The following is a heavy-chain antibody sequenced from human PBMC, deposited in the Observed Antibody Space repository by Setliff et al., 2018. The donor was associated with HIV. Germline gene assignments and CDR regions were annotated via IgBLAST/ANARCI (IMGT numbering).Heavy chain of an antibody. Sequence: TSETLSLTCVVSDDSFSNYDWTWIRQSPGKVLEWIGYISSSGTTNYNPSLRSRVTISMETSNTRFSLWLRSATAADTATYFCARLGRAIDDGGPSLRLDFWGQGMLVTVSS. CDR3: ARLGRAIDDGGPSLRLDF. V-gene: IGHV4-4*09. CDR2: ISSSGTT. D-gene: IGHD2-21*01. J-gene: IGHJ4*02. CDR1: DDSFSNYD.